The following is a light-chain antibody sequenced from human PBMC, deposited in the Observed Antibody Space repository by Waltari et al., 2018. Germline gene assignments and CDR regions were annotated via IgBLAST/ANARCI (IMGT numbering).Light chain of an antibody. J-gene: IGKJ1*01. CDR3: QQYYSTLWT. Sequence: DIVMTQSPDSLAVSLGERATINCKSSQSVLYSSNNKNYLAWYQQKPGQPPKLLIYWASTRESGVPDRFSGSGSGTDFTLTISSLQAEDVAVYYCQQYYSTLWTFGQGTKLEIK. V-gene: IGKV4-1*01. CDR2: WAS. CDR1: QSVLYSSNNKNY.